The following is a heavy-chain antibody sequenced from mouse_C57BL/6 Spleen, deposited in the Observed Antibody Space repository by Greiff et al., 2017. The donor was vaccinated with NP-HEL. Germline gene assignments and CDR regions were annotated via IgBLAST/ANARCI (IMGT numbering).Heavy chain of an antibody. Sequence: VQLVESGAELVRPGASVKLSCKASGYTFTDYYINWVKQRPGQGLEWIARIYPGSGNTYYNEKFKGKATLTAEKSSSTAYMQLSSLTSEDSAVYFCAPWLDYAMDYWGQGTSVTVSS. J-gene: IGHJ4*01. V-gene: IGHV1-76*01. CDR1: GYTFTDYY. CDR2: IYPGSGNT. CDR3: APWLDYAMDY. D-gene: IGHD2-2*01.